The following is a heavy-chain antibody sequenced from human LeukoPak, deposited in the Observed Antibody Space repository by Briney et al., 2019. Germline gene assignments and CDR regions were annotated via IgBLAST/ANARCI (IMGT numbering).Heavy chain of an antibody. D-gene: IGHD3-22*01. CDR3: ARVQYYDSSGYEGAQYFQH. CDR1: GFTFSSYA. V-gene: IGHV3-30-3*01. Sequence: GGSLRLSCAASGFTFSSYAMHWVRQAPGKGLEWVAVISYDGSNKYYADSVKGRFTISRDNSKNTVYLQMNSRRAEETAVDYCARVQYYDSSGYEGAQYFQHGGQGTLVTVSS. CDR2: ISYDGSNK. J-gene: IGHJ1*01.